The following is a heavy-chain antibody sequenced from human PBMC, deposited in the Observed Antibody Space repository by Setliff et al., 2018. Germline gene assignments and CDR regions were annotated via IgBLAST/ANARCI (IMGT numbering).Heavy chain of an antibody. J-gene: IGHJ6*03. V-gene: IGHV1-69*05. D-gene: IGHD5-18*01. Sequence: SVKVSCKASGGTFSSYGITWVRQAPGQGLEWMGGTIPMFGTTNYAQKFQGRVTIITDASTSTSYMALSNLTSADTAVYYCAREGVDTRSSTDYRYYMDVWGKGTTVTVSS. CDR3: AREGVDTRSSTDYRYYMDV. CDR2: TIPMFGTT. CDR1: GGTFSSYG.